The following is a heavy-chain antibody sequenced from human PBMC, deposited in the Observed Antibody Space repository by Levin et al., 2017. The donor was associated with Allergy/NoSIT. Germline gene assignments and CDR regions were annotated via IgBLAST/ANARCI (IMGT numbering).Heavy chain of an antibody. V-gene: IGHV3-15*01. Sequence: GGSLRLSCASSGFTFSNAWMSWVRQAPGKGLEWVGRIKSKTDGGTTDYAAPVKGRFTISRDDSKNTLYLQMNSLKTEDTAVYYCTSETTYDRFDYWGQGTLVTVSS. CDR2: IKSKTDGGTT. CDR1: GFTFSNAW. J-gene: IGHJ4*02. D-gene: IGHD3-22*01. CDR3: TSETTYDRFDY.